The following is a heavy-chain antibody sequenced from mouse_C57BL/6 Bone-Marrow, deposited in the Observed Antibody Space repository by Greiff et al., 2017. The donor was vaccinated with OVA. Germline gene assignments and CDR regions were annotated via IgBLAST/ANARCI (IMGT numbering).Heavy chain of an antibody. Sequence: QVQLQQPGAELVKPGASVKLSCKASGYTFTSYWMQWVKQRPGQGLEWIGEIDPSDSYTNYTQKFNGKATFPVEPSSSTAYLQLSSLTSEDSAVYYCAGGSSSWFAYWGQGTLVTVSA. CDR3: AGGSSSWFAY. CDR2: IDPSDSYT. J-gene: IGHJ3*01. CDR1: GYTFTSYW. V-gene: IGHV1-50*01. D-gene: IGHD1-1*01.